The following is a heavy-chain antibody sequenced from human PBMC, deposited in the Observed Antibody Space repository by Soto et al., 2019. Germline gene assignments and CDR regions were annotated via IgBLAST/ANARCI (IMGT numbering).Heavy chain of an antibody. CDR2: ISGSGDST. CDR3: AKGGSGTFFDY. J-gene: IGHJ4*02. CDR1: EFTFSNYA. D-gene: IGHD3-10*01. Sequence: EVQLLESGGGLVQPGGSLRLSCAASEFTFSNYAMNWVRQAPGKGLEWVSVISGSGDSTYYADSVKGPFTISRDNSTNTLEPQKNSLRAEDTAVYDSAKGGSGTFFDYWGQGTLVTVPS. V-gene: IGHV3-23*01.